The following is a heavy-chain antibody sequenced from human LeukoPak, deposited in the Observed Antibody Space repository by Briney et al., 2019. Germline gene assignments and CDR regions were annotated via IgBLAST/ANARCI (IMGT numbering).Heavy chain of an antibody. J-gene: IGHJ5*02. CDR2: IYHSGST. Sequence: PSETLSLTRAVSGYSISCAYSWGCSRQPPGKGVEWIVGIYHSGSTYYNPSLKGRVTISVDTSKNQFSLKLSSVTAADTAVYYCASNRHNWNDGGWFDPWGQGTLVTVSS. CDR3: ASNRHNWNDGGWFDP. V-gene: IGHV4-38-2*01. D-gene: IGHD1-20*01. CDR1: GYSISCAYS.